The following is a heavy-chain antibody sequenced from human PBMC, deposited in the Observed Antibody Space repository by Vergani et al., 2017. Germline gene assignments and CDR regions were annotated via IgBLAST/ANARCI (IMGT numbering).Heavy chain of an antibody. V-gene: IGHV1-69*02. CDR2: IIPILGIA. CDR3: ARQGYCSSTSCYGYYYYYGMDV. Sequence: QVQLVQSGAEVKKPGSSVKVSCKASGGTFSSYTISWVRQAPGQGLEWMGRIIPILGIANYAQKCQGRVTITADKSTSTAYMEMSSLRSEATAVYYCARQGYCSSTSCYGYYYYYGMDVWGQGTTVTVSS. J-gene: IGHJ6*02. D-gene: IGHD2-2*01. CDR1: GGTFSSYT.